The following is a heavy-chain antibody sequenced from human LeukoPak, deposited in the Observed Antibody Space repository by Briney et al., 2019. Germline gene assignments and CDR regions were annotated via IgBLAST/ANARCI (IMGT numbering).Heavy chain of an antibody. CDR3: ARAPAYYGSGTVYMDV. J-gene: IGHJ6*03. Sequence: ASVKVSCTASGYTFTSYDINWVRQATGQGLEWMGWMNPNSGNTGYAQKFQGRVTMTRNTSISTAYMELSSLRSEDTAVYYCARAPAYYGSGTVYMDVWGKGTTVTVSS. V-gene: IGHV1-8*01. D-gene: IGHD3-10*01. CDR1: GYTFTSYD. CDR2: MNPNSGNT.